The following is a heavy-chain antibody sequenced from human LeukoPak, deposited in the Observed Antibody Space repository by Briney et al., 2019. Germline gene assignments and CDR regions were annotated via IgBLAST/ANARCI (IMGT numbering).Heavy chain of an antibody. CDR1: GGSFSGYY. Sequence: SETLSLTCAVYGGSFSGYYWSWIRQPPGKGLEWIGEINHSGSTNYNPSLKSRVTISVDTSKNQFSLKLSSVTAADTAVYYCARREIAAADPEGHFDYWGQGTLVTVSS. CDR2: INHSGST. D-gene: IGHD6-13*01. CDR3: ARREIAAADPEGHFDY. J-gene: IGHJ4*02. V-gene: IGHV4-34*01.